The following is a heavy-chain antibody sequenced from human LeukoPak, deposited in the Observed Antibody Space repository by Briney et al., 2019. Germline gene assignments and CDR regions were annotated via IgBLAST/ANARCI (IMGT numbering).Heavy chain of an antibody. CDR3: AKDAQRGFDYSNSLDN. CDR2: IWSDGSNR. Sequence: GRSPRLSCATSGFTFSHYGMHWVRQAPGKGLEWVAVIWSDGSNRYYGDPVKGRFTISKDNFQRTVYLQMNSLRAEDTAVYYCAKDAQRGFDYSNSLDNWGQGTLVTVSS. CDR1: GFTFSHYG. V-gene: IGHV3-33*06. J-gene: IGHJ4*02. D-gene: IGHD4-11*01.